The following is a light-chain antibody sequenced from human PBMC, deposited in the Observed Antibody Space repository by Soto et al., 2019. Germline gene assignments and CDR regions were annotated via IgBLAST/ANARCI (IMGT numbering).Light chain of an antibody. CDR2: EVT. CDR1: NSDIGGYNY. V-gene: IGLV2-14*01. CDR3: ASYTSTSTTVL. Sequence: QSALTQPASVSGSHGQSITISCTGTNSDIGGYNYVSWYQQHPGKAPKLMIYEVTNRPSGVSNRFSGSKSGNTASLTISGLQAEDEADYYCASYTSTSTTVLFGGGTKLTVL. J-gene: IGLJ3*02.